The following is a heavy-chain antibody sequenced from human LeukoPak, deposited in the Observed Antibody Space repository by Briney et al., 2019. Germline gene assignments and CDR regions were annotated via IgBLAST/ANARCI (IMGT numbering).Heavy chain of an antibody. J-gene: IGHJ4*02. CDR3: AREYNSRATFDY. Sequence: GGSLRLSCTASASGVDFSSHSMNWVRQAPGKGLEWISYIHSSGNYIFDAAPVKGRFTVSRDNARNSLYLQMNSLRAEDTAIYYCAREYNSRATFDYWGQGTLVTVSS. CDR1: ASGVDFSSHS. V-gene: IGHV3-21*05. CDR2: IHSSGNYI. D-gene: IGHD1-14*01.